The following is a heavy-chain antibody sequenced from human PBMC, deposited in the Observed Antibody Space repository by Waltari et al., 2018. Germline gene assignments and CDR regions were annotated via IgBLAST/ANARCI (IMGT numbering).Heavy chain of an antibody. Sequence: QVQLVPSGAEVKKPGSSVQVTCKASGGTFSSYAISWVRQAPGQGLEWVGGLIPIYGTANYAQKFQGRVAITADKSTSTAYMELSSLRSEDTAVYYCAPYPMVRGVIADYWGQGTLVTVSS. CDR2: LIPIYGTA. CDR3: APYPMVRGVIADY. J-gene: IGHJ4*02. CDR1: GGTFSSYA. V-gene: IGHV1-69*14. D-gene: IGHD3-10*01.